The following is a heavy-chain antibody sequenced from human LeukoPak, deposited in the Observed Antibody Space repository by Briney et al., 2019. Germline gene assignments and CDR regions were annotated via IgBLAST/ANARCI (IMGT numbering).Heavy chain of an antibody. CDR1: GFTFSGSW. Sequence: PGGSLRLSCTASGFTFSGSWMTWVRQTPGKGLEWVSYISSSGSTIYYADSVKGRFTISRDNAKNSLYLQMNSLRAEDTAVYYCARVWGAGWDYWGQGTLVTVSS. J-gene: IGHJ4*02. CDR3: ARVWGAGWDY. V-gene: IGHV3-48*04. CDR2: ISSSGSTI. D-gene: IGHD3-16*01.